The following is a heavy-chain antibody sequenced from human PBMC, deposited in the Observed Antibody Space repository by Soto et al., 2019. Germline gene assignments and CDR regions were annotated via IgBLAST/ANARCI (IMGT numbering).Heavy chain of an antibody. J-gene: IGHJ6*02. CDR2: ISGSGGST. CDR3: AKDLDSSRYYDFWSGGYYYYGMDV. V-gene: IGHV3-23*01. Sequence: GGSLRLSCAASGFTFSSYAMSWVRQAPGKGLEWVSAISGSGGSTYYADSVKGRFTISRDNSKNTLYLQMNSLRAEDTAVYYCAKDLDSSRYYDFWSGGYYYYGMDVWGQGTTVTVSS. D-gene: IGHD3-3*01. CDR1: GFTFSSYA.